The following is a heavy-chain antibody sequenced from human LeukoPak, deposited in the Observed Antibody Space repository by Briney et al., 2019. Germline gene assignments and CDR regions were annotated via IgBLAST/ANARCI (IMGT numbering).Heavy chain of an antibody. V-gene: IGHV1-3*01. Sequence: ASVKVSCKASGYTFTSYAMRWVRQAPGQRLEWMGWINAGNGNTKYSQKFQGRVTITRDTSASTAYMELSSLRSEDTAVYYCARDRVGIAAAGDYWGQGTLVTVSS. CDR1: GYTFTSYA. J-gene: IGHJ4*02. CDR2: INAGNGNT. D-gene: IGHD6-13*01. CDR3: ARDRVGIAAAGDY.